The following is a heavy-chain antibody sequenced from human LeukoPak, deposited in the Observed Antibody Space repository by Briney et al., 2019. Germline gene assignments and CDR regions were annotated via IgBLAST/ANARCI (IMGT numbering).Heavy chain of an antibody. J-gene: IGHJ6*02. D-gene: IGHD3-9*01. Sequence: ASETLSLTCVVSGGSISPYYWSWIRQSPGKGLEWIGYIDPSGSASYNPSLKSRVTIFVDTSKNLFSLILTSVSASDTAIYYCARDHWLFSSKTWYYYGMDVWGQGTTVTVSS. V-gene: IGHV4-59*01. CDR2: IDPSGSA. CDR3: ARDHWLFSSKTWYYYGMDV. CDR1: GGSISPYY.